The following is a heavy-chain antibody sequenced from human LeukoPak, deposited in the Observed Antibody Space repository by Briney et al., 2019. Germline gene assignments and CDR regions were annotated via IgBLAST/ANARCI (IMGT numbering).Heavy chain of an antibody. J-gene: IGHJ4*02. CDR3: AKDFFSSGWYGYPTSDY. CDR2: ISYDGSNK. V-gene: IGHV3-30*18. D-gene: IGHD6-19*01. Sequence: GRSLRLSCAASGFTFSSYGMHWVRQAPGKGLEWVAVISYDGSNKYYADSVKGRFTISRDNSKNTLYLQMSSLRAEDTAVYYCAKDFFSSGWYGYPTSDYWGQGTLVTVSS. CDR1: GFTFSSYG.